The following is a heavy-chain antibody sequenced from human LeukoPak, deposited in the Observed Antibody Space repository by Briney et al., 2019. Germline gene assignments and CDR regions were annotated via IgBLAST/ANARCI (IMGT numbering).Heavy chain of an antibody. V-gene: IGHV3-23*01. J-gene: IGHJ4*02. CDR1: GFTFTRSA. Sequence: GGSLRLSCAASGFTFTRSAMGWVRQAPGKGLEWVSCITNSGGGTYYADSVKGRFTISRDNSKNTLYLQMNSLRAEDTAVYYCAKDLWTDSSGWNYFDYWGQGTLATVSS. CDR3: AKDLWTDSSGWNYFDY. CDR2: ITNSGGGT. D-gene: IGHD6-19*01.